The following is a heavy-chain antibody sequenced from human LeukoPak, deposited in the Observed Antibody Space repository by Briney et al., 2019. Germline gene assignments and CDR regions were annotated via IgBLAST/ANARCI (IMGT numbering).Heavy chain of an antibody. J-gene: IGHJ3*01. CDR1: GFTVSGDF. CDR2: IYSGGTT. Sequence: PGGSLRLSCAASGFTVSGDFMTWVRQAAGKGLEWVSIIYSGGTTYYADSVRGRFTISKDNSYNTLYLQMNSLGPDDTAIYYCARVLRSGISGFALNVWGQGTMVTVSS. V-gene: IGHV3-66*02. CDR3: ARVLRSGISGFALNV. D-gene: IGHD3-3*01.